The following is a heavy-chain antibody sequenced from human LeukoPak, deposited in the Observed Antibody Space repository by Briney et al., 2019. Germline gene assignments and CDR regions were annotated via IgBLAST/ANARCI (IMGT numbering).Heavy chain of an antibody. Sequence: GASVKVSCKASGYTFTTYGISWVRQAPGQGLEWMGWISAYNGNTKYAQKFQGRVTMTTDTSTSTAYMELRSLRSDDTAVYYCARDPPHSSGPNSPCFEYWGQGTLATVAS. CDR1: GYTFTTYG. V-gene: IGHV1-18*01. J-gene: IGHJ4*02. D-gene: IGHD6-19*01. CDR2: ISAYNGNT. CDR3: ARDPPHSSGPNSPCFEY.